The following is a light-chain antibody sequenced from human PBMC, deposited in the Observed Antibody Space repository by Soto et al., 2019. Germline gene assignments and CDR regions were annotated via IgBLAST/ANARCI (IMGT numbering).Light chain of an antibody. CDR3: QQYDTYSIT. J-gene: IGKJ5*01. Sequence: DIQMTQSPSSLSASVRDRVSITCRASQSISTYLNWYQQKPGKAPKLLIYSASTLHSGVPSRFSVSGSGTEFTLTITSLQPDDFATYYCQQYDTYSITFGQGTRLEIK. CDR1: QSISTY. V-gene: IGKV1-39*01. CDR2: SAS.